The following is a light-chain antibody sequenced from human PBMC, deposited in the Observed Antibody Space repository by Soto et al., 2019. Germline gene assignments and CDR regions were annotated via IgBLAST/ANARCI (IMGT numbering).Light chain of an antibody. CDR2: WAS. V-gene: IGKV4-1*01. Sequence: DIVMTQSPDSLAVSLGERATINCKSSQSVLYSSNNKNYLAWYQQKPGQPPKLLIYWASTRESGVPDRFSGSGSGTDFTLTISSLQAEDVAVYHCQQHYTTPLTFGGGTKVEIK. CDR1: QSVLYSSNNKNY. J-gene: IGKJ4*01. CDR3: QQHYTTPLT.